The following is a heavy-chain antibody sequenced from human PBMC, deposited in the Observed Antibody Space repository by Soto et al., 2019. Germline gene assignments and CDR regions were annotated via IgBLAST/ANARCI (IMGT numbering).Heavy chain of an antibody. CDR2: IIPIFGTA. CDR1: GGTFSSYA. CDR3: ARNGITGATEGNAFDM. J-gene: IGHJ3*02. Sequence: QVQLVQSGAEVTKPGASVKVSCKASGGTFSSYAISWVRQAPGQGLEWMGGIIPIFGTANYAQKFPGRVTITADKSTSTAYMGLSSLRSEDTAVYYCARNGITGATEGNAFDMWGQGTMVTVSS. D-gene: IGHD1-20*01. V-gene: IGHV1-69*06.